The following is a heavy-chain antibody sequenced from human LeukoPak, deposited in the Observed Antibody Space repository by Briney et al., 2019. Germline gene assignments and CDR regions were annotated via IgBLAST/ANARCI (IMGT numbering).Heavy chain of an antibody. CDR3: AREYYDFWSGYYPSFDY. V-gene: IGHV1-18*01. D-gene: IGHD3-3*01. Sequence: ASVKVSCKASGYTFTSYGISWVRQAPGQGLEWMGWISTYNGNTNYAQKLQGRVTMTTDTSTSTAYMELRSLRSDDTAVYYCAREYYDFWSGYYPSFDYWGQGTLVTVSS. J-gene: IGHJ4*02. CDR1: GYTFTSYG. CDR2: ISTYNGNT.